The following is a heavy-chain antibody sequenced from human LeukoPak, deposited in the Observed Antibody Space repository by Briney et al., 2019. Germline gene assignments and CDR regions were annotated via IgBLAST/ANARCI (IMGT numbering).Heavy chain of an antibody. J-gene: IGHJ5*02. CDR2: INPNSGGA. CDR1: GYTFTGYS. CDR3: ARDRLAAGGSGA. Sequence: ASVTVSCKASGYTFTGYSMHWVRQAPGQGLEWMGRINPNSGGANYAQKFQGRVTMTRDTSISTAYMELSSLRSDDTAVYYCARDRLAAGGSGAWGQGTLVTVSS. V-gene: IGHV1-2*06. D-gene: IGHD6-13*01.